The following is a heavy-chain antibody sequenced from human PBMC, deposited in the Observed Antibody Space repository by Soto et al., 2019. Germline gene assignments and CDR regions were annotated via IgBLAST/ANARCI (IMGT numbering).Heavy chain of an antibody. Sequence: SETLSLTCTVSCGSISSYYWSWIRQPPGKGLEWIGYVYYSGSTNYNPSLKSRVTISVDTSKNQFSLKLSSVTAADTAVYYCARGERYCTNGVCYSRWFDPWGQGTLVTVSS. CDR3: ARGERYCTNGVCYSRWFDP. V-gene: IGHV4-59*01. CDR2: VYYSGST. CDR1: CGSISSYY. J-gene: IGHJ5*02. D-gene: IGHD2-8*01.